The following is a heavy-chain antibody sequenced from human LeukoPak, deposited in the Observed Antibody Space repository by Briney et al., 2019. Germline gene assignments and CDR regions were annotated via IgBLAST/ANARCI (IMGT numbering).Heavy chain of an antibody. J-gene: IGHJ4*02. CDR2: VYYSGTT. Sequence: SETLSLTCTVSGGSISSYYWSWIRQPPGKGLEWIGYVYYSGTTSYNPSLESRVSISDDTSKNQVFLWLTSVTAADTAVYYCATSLYGDYEADYWGPGILVTVSS. D-gene: IGHD5-12*01. V-gene: IGHV4-59*01. CDR3: ATSLYGDYEADY. CDR1: GGSISSYY.